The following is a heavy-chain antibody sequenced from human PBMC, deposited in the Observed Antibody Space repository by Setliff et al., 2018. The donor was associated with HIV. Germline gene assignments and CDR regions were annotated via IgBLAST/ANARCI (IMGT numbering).Heavy chain of an antibody. CDR1: GDFFSSDYY. CDR2: IYSSGST. D-gene: IGHD2-21*01. V-gene: IGHV4-38-2*02. J-gene: IGHJ2*01. Sequence: SETLSLTCTVSGDFFSSDYYWGWIRQSPGKGLEWIGSIYSSGSTNYNPSLKSRLTISLDTSENQLSLKFNSVTAADTAVYFCAREIGITKSPYWYFDLWGRGTLVTVSS. CDR3: AREIGITKSPYWYFDL.